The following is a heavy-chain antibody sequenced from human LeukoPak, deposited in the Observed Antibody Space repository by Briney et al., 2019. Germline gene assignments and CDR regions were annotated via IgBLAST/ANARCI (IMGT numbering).Heavy chain of an antibody. V-gene: IGHV1-58*02. D-gene: IGHD2-21*02. Sequence: GASVKVSCKASGFTFTSSAMQWVRQARGQRLEWIGWIVVGSGNTNYAQKFQEGVTITRDMSTSTAYMELSSLRSEDTAVYYCAAATNCGGDCYYYYYMDVWGKGTTVTVSS. J-gene: IGHJ6*03. CDR1: GFTFTSSA. CDR3: AAATNCGGDCYYYYYMDV. CDR2: IVVGSGNT.